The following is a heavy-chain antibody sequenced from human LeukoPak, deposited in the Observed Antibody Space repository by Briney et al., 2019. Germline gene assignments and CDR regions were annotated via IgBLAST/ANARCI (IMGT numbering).Heavy chain of an antibody. V-gene: IGHV5-51*01. J-gene: IGHJ6*02. Sequence: GESLKISCKGSGYSFTSYWIGWVRQMPGKGLEWMGIIYPGDSDTRYSPSFQGQVTISADKSISTAYLQWSSLKASDTAMYYCARLLQGDLALPAAGTPTRVPRGYYYYGMDVWGQGTTVTVSS. CDR2: IYPGDSDT. D-gene: IGHD6-13*01. CDR1: GYSFTSYW. CDR3: ARLLQGDLALPAAGTPTRVPRGYYYYGMDV.